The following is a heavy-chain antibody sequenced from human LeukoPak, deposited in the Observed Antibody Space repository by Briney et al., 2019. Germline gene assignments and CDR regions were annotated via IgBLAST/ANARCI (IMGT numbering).Heavy chain of an antibody. Sequence: PSETLSLTCTVSGGSISSSTYYWGWIRQPPGKGLQWIGSIYYLGRTYYNPSLKSRGTISLDSSKNQFSLQLTSMTAADTAVYYCARVGYSYGRLFDQWGQGTLVTVSS. CDR3: ARVGYSYGRLFDQ. CDR2: IYYLGRT. J-gene: IGHJ4*02. D-gene: IGHD5-18*01. V-gene: IGHV4-39*07. CDR1: GGSISSSTYY.